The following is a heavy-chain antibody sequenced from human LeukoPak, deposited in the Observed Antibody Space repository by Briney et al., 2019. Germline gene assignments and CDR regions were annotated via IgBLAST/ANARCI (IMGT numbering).Heavy chain of an antibody. CDR3: ARGLLEWSSYYFDY. D-gene: IGHD3-3*01. Sequence: GGSLRLSCAASGFTVSSNYVSWVRQAPGKGLEWVSVVYSDGSTYYADSVKGRFTISRDNSKNTLYLQMNSLRAEDTAVYYCARGLLEWSSYYFDYWGQGTLVTVSS. CDR1: GFTVSSNY. J-gene: IGHJ4*02. CDR2: VYSDGST. V-gene: IGHV3-53*01.